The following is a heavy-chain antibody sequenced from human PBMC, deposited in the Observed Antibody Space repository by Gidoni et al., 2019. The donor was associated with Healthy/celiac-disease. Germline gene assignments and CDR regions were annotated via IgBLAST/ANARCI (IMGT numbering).Heavy chain of an antibody. Sequence: QLQLQESGPGLVKPSETLSLTCTVSGGSISSSSYYWGWIRQPPGKGLEWIGSIYYSGSTYYNPSLKSRVTISVDTSKNQFSLKLSSVTAADTAVYYCARWFLSRGRSSTEFFDYWGQGTLVTVSS. D-gene: IGHD3-10*01. CDR2: IYYSGST. V-gene: IGHV4-39*01. J-gene: IGHJ4*02. CDR1: GGSISSSSYY. CDR3: ARWFLSRGRSSTEFFDY.